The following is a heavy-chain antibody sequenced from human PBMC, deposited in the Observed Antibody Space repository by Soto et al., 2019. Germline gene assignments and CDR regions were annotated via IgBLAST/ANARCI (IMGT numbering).Heavy chain of an antibody. CDR1: GYTFTGYY. CDR3: ARGKDIVVVPAAAYFDY. CDR2: INPNSGGT. V-gene: IGHV1-2*04. D-gene: IGHD2-2*01. Sequence: QVQLVQSGAEVKKPGASVKVSCKASGYTFTGYYMHWVRQAPGQGLESMGWINPNSGGTNYAQKFQGWVTMTRDTSISTAYMELSRLRSDDTAVYYCARGKDIVVVPAAAYFDYWGQGTLVTVSS. J-gene: IGHJ4*02.